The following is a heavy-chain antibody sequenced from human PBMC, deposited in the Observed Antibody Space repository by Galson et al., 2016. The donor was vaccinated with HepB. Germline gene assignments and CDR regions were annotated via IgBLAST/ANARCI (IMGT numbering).Heavy chain of an antibody. CDR3: DRDDDYVWGTYRYTRTVPQYYFDY. D-gene: IGHD3-16*02. V-gene: IGHV3-30-3*01. CDR1: GFTFSSYA. CDR2: ISFDGSNN. J-gene: IGHJ4*02. Sequence: SLRLSCAASGFTFSSYAMHWVRQAPGKGLEWVAVISFDGSNNFYADSVKGRFTISRDNSKTTLYLQMNSLRAEDTAVYYCDRDDDYVWGTYRYTRTVPQYYFDYWGQGTLVTVSS.